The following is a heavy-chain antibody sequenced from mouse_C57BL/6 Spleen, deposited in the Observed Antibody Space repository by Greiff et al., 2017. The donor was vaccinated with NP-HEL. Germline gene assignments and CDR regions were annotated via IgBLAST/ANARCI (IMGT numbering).Heavy chain of an antibody. CDR3: ARGGLYYGSSYYFDY. CDR1: GYTFTSYG. CDR2: IYPRSGNT. Sequence: VQLQQSGAELARPGASVTLSCKASGYTFTSYGISWVKQRTGQGLEWIGEIYPRSGNTYYNEKFKGKATLTADKSSSTSYMELRSLTSEDSAVYFCARGGLYYGSSYYFDYWGKGTTLTVSS. V-gene: IGHV1-81*01. J-gene: IGHJ2*01. D-gene: IGHD1-1*01.